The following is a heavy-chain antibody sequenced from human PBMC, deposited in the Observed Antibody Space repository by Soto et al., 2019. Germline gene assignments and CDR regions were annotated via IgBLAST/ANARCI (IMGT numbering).Heavy chain of an antibody. D-gene: IGHD3-3*01. CDR1: GFTFTNSG. V-gene: IGHV3-48*01. J-gene: IGHJ1*01. CDR3: AASSSIFATAPVRP. CDR2: IDATTGTT. Sequence: VQLVESGGALVQPGGSLRLSCAASGFTFTNSGMHWVRQVPGKGLEWLSYIDATTGTTYYAASVGGRFTISRDNARDSLYLQMDSLRADDTAVYYCAASSSIFATAPVRPWGQGVLVTVSS.